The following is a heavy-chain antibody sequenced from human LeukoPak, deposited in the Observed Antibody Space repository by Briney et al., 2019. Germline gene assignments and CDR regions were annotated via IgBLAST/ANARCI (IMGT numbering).Heavy chain of an antibody. CDR1: GYTFTGYY. Sequence: ASVKVSCKASGYTFTGYYMHWLRQAPEQGLEWMGWINPNSGGTNYAQKFQGRVTMTRDTSISTAYMEPSRLRSDDTAVYYCARSLPGYCSSTSCYVNWFDPWGQGTLVTVSS. D-gene: IGHD2-2*01. CDR3: ARSLPGYCSSTSCYVNWFDP. V-gene: IGHV1-2*02. J-gene: IGHJ5*02. CDR2: INPNSGGT.